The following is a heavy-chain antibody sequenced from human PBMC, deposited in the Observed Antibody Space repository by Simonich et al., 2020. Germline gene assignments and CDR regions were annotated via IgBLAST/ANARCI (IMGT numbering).Heavy chain of an antibody. D-gene: IGHD6-13*01. J-gene: IGHJ3*02. CDR3: ARHAGFAFDI. V-gene: IGHV4-39*01. Sequence: QLQLQESGPGLVKPSETLSLTCTVSGGSNSSSSYYWGWIRQPPGKGLEWIGSIYYSGSTYDNPSLKSRVTISVDTSKNQFSLKLSSVTAADTAVYYCARHAGFAFDIWGQGTMVTVSS. CDR1: GGSNSSSSYY. CDR2: IYYSGST.